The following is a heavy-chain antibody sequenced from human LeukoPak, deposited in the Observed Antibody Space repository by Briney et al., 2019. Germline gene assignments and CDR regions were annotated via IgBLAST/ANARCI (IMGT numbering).Heavy chain of an antibody. V-gene: IGHV4-4*07. J-gene: IGHJ4*02. CDR2: IYTSGST. Sequence: PSETLSLTCTVSGASVSSYYWSWIRQPAAKGLEWIGHIYTSGSTNYNPSLKSRVTISVDTSKNQFSLNLSSVTAADTAVYYCARGAYYFDYWGQGTLVTVSS. CDR1: GASVSSYY. CDR3: ARGAYYFDY.